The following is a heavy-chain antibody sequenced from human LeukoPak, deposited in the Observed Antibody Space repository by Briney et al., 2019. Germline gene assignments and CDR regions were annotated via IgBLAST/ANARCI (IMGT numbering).Heavy chain of an antibody. Sequence: PSETLSLTCAVYGGSFSGYYWSWIRQPPGKGLEWIGYIYYSGSTNYNPSLKSRVTISVDTSKNQFSLKLSSVTAADTAVYYCARGGGVVIEYNWFDPWGQGTLVTVSS. J-gene: IGHJ5*02. D-gene: IGHD3-3*01. CDR1: GGSFSGYY. CDR2: IYYSGST. V-gene: IGHV4-59*01. CDR3: ARGGGVVIEYNWFDP.